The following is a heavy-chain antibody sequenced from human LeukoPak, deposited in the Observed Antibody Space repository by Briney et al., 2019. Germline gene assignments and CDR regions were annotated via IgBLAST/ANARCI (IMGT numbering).Heavy chain of an antibody. Sequence: GASVKVSCKASGYTFSSHAITWVRQAPGQGLEWMGWISTYNDNRNYAQKVQGRVTMTTDTSTSTAYMELKSLRADDTAVYYCARVGPHDYDNVWGNSNDYWGQGTLVTVSS. CDR1: GYTFSSHA. D-gene: IGHD3-16*01. CDR2: ISTYNDNR. V-gene: IGHV1-18*01. J-gene: IGHJ4*02. CDR3: ARVGPHDYDNVWGNSNDY.